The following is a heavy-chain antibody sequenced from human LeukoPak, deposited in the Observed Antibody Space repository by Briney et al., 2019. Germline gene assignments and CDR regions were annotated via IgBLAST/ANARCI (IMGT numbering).Heavy chain of an antibody. J-gene: IGHJ5*02. CDR3: ARHVSAESNCFDP. V-gene: IGHV4-39*01. D-gene: IGHD2/OR15-2a*01. Sequence: KTSVTLSFTCTVSSGSISSSSYYWGWIRQPPGKGLEWIGSFYSSGSTYYNPSLKSRVTISVDTSKNQFSLKLSSVTAADTAVYYCARHVSAESNCFDPWGQGTLVTVSA. CDR2: FYSSGST. CDR1: SGSISSSSYY.